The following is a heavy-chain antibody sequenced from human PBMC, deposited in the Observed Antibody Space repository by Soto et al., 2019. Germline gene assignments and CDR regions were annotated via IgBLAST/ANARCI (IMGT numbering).Heavy chain of an antibody. J-gene: IGHJ4*02. CDR1: GFNRNTYG. CDR2: ILYNGSKK. CDR3: VRDLALMADY. D-gene: IGHD3-16*01. V-gene: IGHV3-30*03. Sequence: HPGGSLRRSGVPAGFNRNTYGIYWGRQAPGKRLHWVAQILYNGSKKHYADSVRGRFTITRDNSKNTVYLQMDSLRVDDTAMYYCVRDLALMADYWGQGTLVTVSS.